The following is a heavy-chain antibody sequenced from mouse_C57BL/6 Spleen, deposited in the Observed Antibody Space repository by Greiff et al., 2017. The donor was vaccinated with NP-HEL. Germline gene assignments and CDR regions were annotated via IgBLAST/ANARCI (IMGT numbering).Heavy chain of an antibody. CDR1: GFNIKDYY. J-gene: IGHJ3*01. CDR2: IDPEDGDT. CDR3: TTSSFYYGSSYGFAY. Sequence: VQLKESGAELVRPGASVKLSCTASGFNIKDYYMHWVKQRPEQGLEWIGRIDPEDGDTEYAPKFQGKATMTADTSSNTAYRQLSSLTSEDTAVYYCTTSSFYYGSSYGFAYWGQGTLVTVSA. D-gene: IGHD1-1*01. V-gene: IGHV14-1*01.